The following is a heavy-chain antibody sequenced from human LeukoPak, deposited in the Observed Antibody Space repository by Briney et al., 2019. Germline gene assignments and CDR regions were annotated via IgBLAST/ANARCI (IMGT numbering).Heavy chain of an antibody. CDR2: IYYSGST. D-gene: IGHD6-13*01. CDR3: ARRGIAAAGYDY. CDR1: GGSISNYY. V-gene: IGHV4-59*08. J-gene: IGHJ4*02. Sequence: KPSETLSLTCTVSGGSISNYYWSWIRQPPGKGLEWIGYIYYSGSTNYNPSLKSRVTISVDTSKNQFSLKLGSVTAADTALFYCARRGIAAAGYDYWGKGTLVTVSS.